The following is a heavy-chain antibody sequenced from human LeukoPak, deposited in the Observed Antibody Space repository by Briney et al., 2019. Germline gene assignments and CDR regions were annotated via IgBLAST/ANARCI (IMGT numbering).Heavy chain of an antibody. CDR2: IYSGGST. Sequence: GGSLRLSCAASGFTFSDYYMSWIRQAPGKGLEWVSVIYSGGSTYYADSVKGRFTISRDKSKNTVYLQMNSLRFEDTAMYYCARNWFDPWGQGTLVTVSS. V-gene: IGHV3-53*05. J-gene: IGHJ5*02. CDR3: ARNWFDP. CDR1: GFTFSDYY.